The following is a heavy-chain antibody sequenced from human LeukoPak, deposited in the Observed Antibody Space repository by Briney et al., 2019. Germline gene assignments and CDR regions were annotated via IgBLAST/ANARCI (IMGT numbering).Heavy chain of an antibody. D-gene: IGHD5-12*01. CDR3: ARDWLTTARTLDA. J-gene: IGHJ3*01. V-gene: IGHV3-7*01. CDR1: GFTSSSHW. Sequence: GGSLRLSCAASGFTSSSHWMNWVRQAPGKGLEWVGSIKPDGSEQYYVDSVKGRFTISRDNAKNSLYLQINSLRAEDTALYYCARDWLTTARTLDAWGQGTMVTVSS. CDR2: IKPDGSEQ.